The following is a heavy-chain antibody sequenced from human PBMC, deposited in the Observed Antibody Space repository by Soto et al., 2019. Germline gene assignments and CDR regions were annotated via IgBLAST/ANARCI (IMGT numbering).Heavy chain of an antibody. CDR2: ISGSGGTT. Sequence: EVQLLESGGGLGQPGGSLRLSCAASGFTFSSYAMSWVRQAPGKGLEWVSSISGSGGTTYYADSVKGRFTISRDNSTINLYLQMNSLRAEDTAIYYCAKDRFPNCGGDCYPNFDHWGQGTLVTVSS. J-gene: IGHJ4*02. D-gene: IGHD2-21*01. CDR1: GFTFSSYA. V-gene: IGHV3-23*01. CDR3: AKDRFPNCGGDCYPNFDH.